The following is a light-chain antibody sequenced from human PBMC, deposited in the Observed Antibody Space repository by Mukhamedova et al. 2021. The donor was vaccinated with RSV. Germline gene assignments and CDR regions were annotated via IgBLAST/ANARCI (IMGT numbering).Light chain of an antibody. J-gene: IGLJ2*01. CDR3: QVWDISTVV. V-gene: IGLV3-9*01. CDR2: RDS. Sequence: GSDIGSKNVHWYQQKPGQAPVLVIHRDSKRPSEIPERFSGSNSGNTATLTISGAQGGDEAGYYCQVWDISTVVFGGGTQLTVL. CDR1: DIGSKN.